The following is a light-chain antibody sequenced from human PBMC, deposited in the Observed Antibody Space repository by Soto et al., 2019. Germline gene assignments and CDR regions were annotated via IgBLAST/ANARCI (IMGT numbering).Light chain of an antibody. V-gene: IGLV1-40*01. Sequence: QSVLTQPPSVSGTLGQRVTISCTGSSSNIGAGYGVQWYQQLPGTAPKLLIHSNTNRPSGVPDRFSASKSGTSASLAITGLQAEDEADYHCQAYDRSLSGVIFGGGTKLTVL. CDR3: QAYDRSLSGVI. CDR2: SNT. CDR1: SSNIGAGYG. J-gene: IGLJ2*01.